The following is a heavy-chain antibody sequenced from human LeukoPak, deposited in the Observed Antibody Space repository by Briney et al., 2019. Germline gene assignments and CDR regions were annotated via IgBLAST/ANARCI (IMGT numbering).Heavy chain of an antibody. Sequence: VASVKVSCKASGYTFTGYYMHWVRQAPGQGLEWMGWINPNSGGTNYARKFQGRVTMTRDTSISTAYMELSSLRSEDTAVYYCARGTMIGVGVLSWFDPWGQGTLVTVSS. V-gene: IGHV1-2*02. CDR3: ARGTMIGVGVLSWFDP. J-gene: IGHJ5*02. CDR2: INPNSGGT. D-gene: IGHD3-22*01. CDR1: GYTFTGYY.